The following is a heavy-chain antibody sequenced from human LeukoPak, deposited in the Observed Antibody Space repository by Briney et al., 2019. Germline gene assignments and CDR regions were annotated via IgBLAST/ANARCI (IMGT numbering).Heavy chain of an antibody. V-gene: IGHV1-46*01. J-gene: IGHJ4*02. CDR1: GYTFTSYY. D-gene: IGHD3-10*01. Sequence: ASVKVSCKASGYTFTSYYLHWVRQAPGQGLEWMGIINPSGGSTSYAQKFQGRVTMTRDMSTSTVYMELSSLRSEDTAVYYCARDRWFGGPCDYWGQGTLVTVSS. CDR2: INPSGGST. CDR3: ARDRWFGGPCDY.